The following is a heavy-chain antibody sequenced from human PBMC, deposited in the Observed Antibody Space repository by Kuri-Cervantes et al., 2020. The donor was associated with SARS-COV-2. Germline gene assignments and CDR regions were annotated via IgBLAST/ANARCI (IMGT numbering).Heavy chain of an antibody. Sequence: GGSLRLSCAASGFTFSSYDMHWIRQATGKGLEWVSAIGTAGDPYYPGSVKGRFTISRENAKNSLYLQMNSLRAGDTAVYYCARDSVAEHYYYGMDVWGQGTTVTVSS. CDR1: GFTFSSYD. J-gene: IGHJ6*02. V-gene: IGHV3-13*05. D-gene: IGHD1-14*01. CDR3: ARDSVAEHYYYGMDV. CDR2: IGTAGDP.